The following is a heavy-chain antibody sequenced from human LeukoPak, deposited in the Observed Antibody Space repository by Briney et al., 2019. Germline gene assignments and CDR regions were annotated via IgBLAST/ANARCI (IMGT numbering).Heavy chain of an antibody. Sequence: GGSLRLSCAASGFTFSIYSMNWVRQAPGKGLEWVSSISSSGSSIYYADSLRGRLTVSRDNAKNSLFLQMNSLRDEDTAVYFCARGPSCSSTSCYTTGLFDYWGQGTLVTVSS. CDR1: GFTFSIYS. CDR3: ARGPSCSSTSCYTTGLFDY. V-gene: IGHV3-21*01. CDR2: ISSSGSSI. J-gene: IGHJ4*02. D-gene: IGHD2-2*01.